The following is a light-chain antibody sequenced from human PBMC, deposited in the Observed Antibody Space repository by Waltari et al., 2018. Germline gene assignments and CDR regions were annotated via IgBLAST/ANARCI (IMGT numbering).Light chain of an antibody. V-gene: IGKV4-1*01. Sequence: DIVMTQSPDSLPVSLGERATINCKSSKSVLYSSNNKNYLAWYQQKAGQPPKLLISWASTRESGVPDRFTGSGSGTDFTLTISSLQAEDVAVYYCQQYYSTPLTFGGGSKVEIK. CDR1: KSVLYSSNNKNY. J-gene: IGKJ4*01. CDR2: WAS. CDR3: QQYYSTPLT.